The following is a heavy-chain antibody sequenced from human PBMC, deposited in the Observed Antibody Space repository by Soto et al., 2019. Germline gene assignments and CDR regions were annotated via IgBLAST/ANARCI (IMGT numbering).Heavy chain of an antibody. J-gene: IGHJ4*02. Sequence: SVKISCKASGATFSTSSFVWVRQDPGPGLEWMGGIIPIFTRTNFAQKFQGRVTFSADESTRTTYMELRSRTSEDTAIYYCARDVVRTSAGDSWGQETMVSVCS. CDR3: ARDVVRTSAGDS. CDR2: IIPIFTRT. D-gene: IGHD2-15*01. CDR1: GATFSTSS. V-gene: IGHV1-69*13.